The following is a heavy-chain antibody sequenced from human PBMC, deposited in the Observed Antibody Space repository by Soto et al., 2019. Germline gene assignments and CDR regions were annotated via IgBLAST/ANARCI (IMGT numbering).Heavy chain of an antibody. D-gene: IGHD6-13*01. V-gene: IGHV1-3*01. CDR2: INAGNGNT. Sequence: GASVKVSCKASGYTFTSYAMHWVRQAPGQRLEWMGWINAGNGNTKYSQKFQGRVTITRDTSASTAYMELSSLSSEDTAVYYCARVRGIAAAGTKVYYFDYWGQGTLVTVSS. CDR1: GYTFTSYA. CDR3: ARVRGIAAAGTKVYYFDY. J-gene: IGHJ4*02.